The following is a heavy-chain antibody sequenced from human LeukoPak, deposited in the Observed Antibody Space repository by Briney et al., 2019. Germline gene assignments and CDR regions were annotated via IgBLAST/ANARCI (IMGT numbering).Heavy chain of an antibody. CDR2: IRSKAYGGTT. D-gene: IGHD3-3*01. CDR3: TRASGIFQH. J-gene: IGHJ1*01. Sequence: SLRLSYTASGFTFGDYAMSWVRQAPGKGLEWVGFIRSKAYGGTTEYAASVKGRFTISRDDSKSIAYLQMNGLKTEDTAVYYCTRASGIFQHWGQGTLVTVSS. V-gene: IGHV3-49*04. CDR1: GFTFGDYA.